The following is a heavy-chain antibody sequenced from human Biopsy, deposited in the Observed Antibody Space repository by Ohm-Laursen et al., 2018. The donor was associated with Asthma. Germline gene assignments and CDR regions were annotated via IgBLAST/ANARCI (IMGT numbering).Heavy chain of an antibody. CDR3: ARAGAPIVGASMGY. CDR2: INPSGGST. V-gene: IGHV1-46*01. J-gene: IGHJ4*02. CDR1: GYTFTTYY. Sequence: ASVKVSCKASGYTFTTYYMHWVRQVPGQGLEWRGIINPSGGSTSYAQKFQGRVNMTRDTSTSTVYMQLSSLRSEDTAVYYCARAGAPIVGASMGYWGQGTLVTVSS. D-gene: IGHD1-26*01.